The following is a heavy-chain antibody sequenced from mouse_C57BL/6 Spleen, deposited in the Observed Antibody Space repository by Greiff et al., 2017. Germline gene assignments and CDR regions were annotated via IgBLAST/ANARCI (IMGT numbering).Heavy chain of an antibody. J-gene: IGHJ3*01. Sequence: QVQLKQSGAELVRPGASVTLSCKASGYTFTDYEMHWVKQIPVHGLEWIGAIDPETGGTAYNQKFKGKAILTADKSSSTAYMELRSLTSEDSAVYYCTKETAQAGFAYWGQGTLVTVSA. CDR3: TKETAQAGFAY. D-gene: IGHD3-2*02. CDR2: IDPETGGT. CDR1: GYTFTDYE. V-gene: IGHV1-15*01.